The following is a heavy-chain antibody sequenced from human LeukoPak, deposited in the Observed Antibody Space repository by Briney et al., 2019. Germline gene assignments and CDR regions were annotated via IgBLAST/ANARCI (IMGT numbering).Heavy chain of an antibody. CDR1: GVSVSSFF. J-gene: IGHJ4*02. CDR2: INNRGGT. CDR3: ARHGREDVVDFDN. V-gene: IGHV4-59*08. D-gene: IGHD2-21*01. Sequence: SETLSLTCTVSGVSVSSFFWSWIRQPPGKGLEFIGYINNRGGTKINPSLASRVTISLGTPQNQFHLRLQSVTAADAAVYYCARHGREDVVDFDNWGQGTLVTVSS.